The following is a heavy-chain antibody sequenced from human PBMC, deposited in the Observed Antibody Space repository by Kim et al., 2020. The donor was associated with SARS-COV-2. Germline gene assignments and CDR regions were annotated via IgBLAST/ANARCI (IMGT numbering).Heavy chain of an antibody. CDR3: TGSADPGIAAAGDY. CDR1: GFTFDDYG. CDR2: INWIGGST. D-gene: IGHD6-13*01. Sequence: GGSLRLSCAASGFTFDDYGMTWVRQAPGKGLEWVSGINWIGGSTVYADSVKGRFTISRDNAKNSLYLQMNSLRAEDTALYYCTGSADPGIAAAGDYWGQGTLVTVSS. J-gene: IGHJ4*02. V-gene: IGHV3-20*04.